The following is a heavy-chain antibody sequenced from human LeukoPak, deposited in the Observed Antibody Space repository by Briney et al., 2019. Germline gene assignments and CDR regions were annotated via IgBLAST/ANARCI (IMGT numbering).Heavy chain of an antibody. D-gene: IGHD2-15*01. V-gene: IGHV4-59*12. CDR2: IYYSGST. CDR3: ASRPYCSGGSCYSDYYYYYMDV. CDR1: GGSMSSYY. J-gene: IGHJ6*03. Sequence: SETLSLTCALSGGSMSSYYWSWIRQPPGKGLEWIGYIYYSGSTNYNPSLKSRVTISVDTSKNQFSLKLSSVTAADTAVYYCASRPYCSGGSCYSDYYYYYMDVWGKGTTVTVSS.